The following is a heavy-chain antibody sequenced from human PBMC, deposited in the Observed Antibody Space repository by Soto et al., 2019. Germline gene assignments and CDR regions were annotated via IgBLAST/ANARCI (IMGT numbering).Heavy chain of an antibody. Sequence: PSETLSLTCSVSGGSISSGGYYWSWIRQHPGKGLEWIGYIYYSGSTYYNPSLKSRVTISVDTSKNQFSLKLSSVTAADTAVYYCARGXYYYDSSGLPYYYGMDVWGQGTTVTVSS. V-gene: IGHV4-31*03. J-gene: IGHJ6*02. CDR2: IYYSGST. CDR1: GGSISSGGYY. CDR3: ARGXYYYDSSGLPYYYGMDV. D-gene: IGHD3-22*01.